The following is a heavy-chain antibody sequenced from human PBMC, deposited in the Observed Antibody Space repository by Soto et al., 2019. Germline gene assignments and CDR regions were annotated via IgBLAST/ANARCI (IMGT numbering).Heavy chain of an antibody. V-gene: IGHV3-30*18. D-gene: IGHD2-15*01. CDR2: ISYDGSNK. CDR1: GFTFSNYA. CDR3: AKWGGCSGGSCYSY. Sequence: GGSLRLSCAASGFTFSNYAMHWVRQAPGKGLEWVAVISYDGSNKYYADSVKGRFTISRDNSKNTLYLQMNSLRAEDTAVYYCAKWGGCSGGSCYSYWGQGTLVTVSS. J-gene: IGHJ4*02.